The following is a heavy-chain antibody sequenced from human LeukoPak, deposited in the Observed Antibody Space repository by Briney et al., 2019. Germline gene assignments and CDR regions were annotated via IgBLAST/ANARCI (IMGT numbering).Heavy chain of an antibody. CDR2: INPNSGGT. CDR3: ARVDPEWELEFDY. D-gene: IGHD1-26*01. Sequence: GASVKVSCKASGYTFTGYYMHWVRQAPGQGLEWMGWINPNSGGTNYAQKFQGRVTMTRDTSISTAYMELSRLRSDDTAVYYCARVDPEWELEFDYSGQGTLVTVSS. V-gene: IGHV1-2*02. CDR1: GYTFTGYY. J-gene: IGHJ4*02.